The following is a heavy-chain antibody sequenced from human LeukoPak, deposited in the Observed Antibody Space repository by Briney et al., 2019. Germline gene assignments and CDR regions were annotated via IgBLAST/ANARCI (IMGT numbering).Heavy chain of an antibody. CDR2: IYHEGTT. Sequence: SETLSLTCAVFGGSTSSSNWWSWVRPPPGKGLEWIGEIYHEGTTNYNPSLKSRVSISVDKSENHFSLKLTSVTAADTAIYYCAISDSLLPESTLHLWGQGTMVTVSS. D-gene: IGHD1-14*01. V-gene: IGHV4-4*02. CDR3: AISDSLLPESTLHL. CDR1: GGSTSSSNW. J-gene: IGHJ3*01.